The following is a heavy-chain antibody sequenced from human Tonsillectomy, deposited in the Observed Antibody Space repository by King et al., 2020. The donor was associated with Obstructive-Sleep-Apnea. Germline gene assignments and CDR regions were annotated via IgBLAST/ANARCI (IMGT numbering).Heavy chain of an antibody. V-gene: IGHV1-2*04. D-gene: IGHD3-22*01. CDR2: INPNSGGT. J-gene: IGHJ4*02. Sequence: QLVPSGAEVKKSGASVKISCKTSGYTFIDYYLHWVRQAPGQGLEWMGWINPNSGGTHYAQKFQGWVTMTRDTSISTAYMELSRLRSADTAVYYCARAYSSGWYYMVYWGQGTLVTVSS. CDR3: ARAYSSGWYYMVY. CDR1: GYTFIDYY.